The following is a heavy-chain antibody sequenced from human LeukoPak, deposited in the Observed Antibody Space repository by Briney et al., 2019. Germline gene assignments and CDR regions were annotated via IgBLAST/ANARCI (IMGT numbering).Heavy chain of an antibody. CDR1: GGTFSSYA. D-gene: IGHD2-2*01. Sequence: SVKVSCTASGGTFSSYAISWVRQAPGQGLEWMGGIIPIFGTANYAQKFQGRVTITADESTSTAYMELSSLRSEDTAVYYCARVAGYQLLINWFDPWGQGTLVTVSS. V-gene: IGHV1-69*13. CDR2: IIPIFGTA. CDR3: ARVAGYQLLINWFDP. J-gene: IGHJ5*02.